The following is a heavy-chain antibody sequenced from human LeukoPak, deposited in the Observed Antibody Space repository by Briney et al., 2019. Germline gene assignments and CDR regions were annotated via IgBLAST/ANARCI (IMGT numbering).Heavy chain of an antibody. CDR1: GYTFTSYD. Sequence: GASVKVSCKASGYTFTSYDINWVRQATGQGLEWMGWMNPNSGNTGYAQKFQGRVTMTRNTPISTAFMELSSLRSEDTAVYYCARYSGYSSSWYLAYYYYGMDVWGQGTTVTVSS. J-gene: IGHJ6*02. CDR3: ARYSGYSSSWYLAYYYYGMDV. CDR2: MNPNSGNT. V-gene: IGHV1-8*01. D-gene: IGHD6-13*01.